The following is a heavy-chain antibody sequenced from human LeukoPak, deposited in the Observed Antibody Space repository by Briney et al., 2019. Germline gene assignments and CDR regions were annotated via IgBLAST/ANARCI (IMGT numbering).Heavy chain of an antibody. D-gene: IGHD3-22*01. CDR3: ARAHYYDSNGYYRAFDY. CDR1: GYSISSGYY. CDR2: IYHSGST. J-gene: IGHJ4*02. Sequence: SETLSLTCAVSGYSISSGYYWGWIRQPPGKGLEWIGSIYHSGSTYYNPSLKSRVTISVDTSKNQFSLKLSSVTAADTAVYYCARAHYYDSNGYYRAFDYWGQGTLVTVSS. V-gene: IGHV4-38-2*01.